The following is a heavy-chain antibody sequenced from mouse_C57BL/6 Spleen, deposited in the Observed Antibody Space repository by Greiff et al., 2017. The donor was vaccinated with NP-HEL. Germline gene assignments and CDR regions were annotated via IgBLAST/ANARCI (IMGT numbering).Heavy chain of an antibody. CDR1: GYTFTDYE. CDR3: TREGAVTTDY. D-gene: IGHD2-2*01. Sequence: QVQLQQSGAELVRPGASVTLSCKASGYTFTDYEMHWVKQTPVHGLEWIGAIHPATGGTAYIQKFKGKAILTADKSSSTAYMELRSLTSADDAVYYCTREGAVTTDYWGQGTTLTVSS. CDR2: IHPATGGT. J-gene: IGHJ2*01. V-gene: IGHV1-15*01.